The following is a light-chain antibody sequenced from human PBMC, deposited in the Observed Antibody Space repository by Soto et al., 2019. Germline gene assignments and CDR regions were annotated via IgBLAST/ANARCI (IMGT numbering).Light chain of an antibody. Sequence: IVMTQSACTLSGSAGERATLSWRASQNIGNKVGWYQQKHGQAPRLLIYGASTRATGIPVRFSGSGYGTDFNLTISSLETEDFAVYYCQQRSNWPPTFGQGTKVDI. CDR1: QNIGNK. V-gene: IGKV3-11*01. CDR3: QQRSNWPPT. CDR2: GAS. J-gene: IGKJ1*01.